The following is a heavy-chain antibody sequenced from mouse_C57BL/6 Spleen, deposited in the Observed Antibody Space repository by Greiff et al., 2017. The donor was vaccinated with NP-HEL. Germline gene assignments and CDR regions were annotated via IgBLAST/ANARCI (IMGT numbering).Heavy chain of an antibody. CDR1: GFTFSDYY. J-gene: IGHJ1*03. CDR3: AREDYGTLYWYFDV. Sequence: EVNVVESEGGLVQPGRSMKLSCTASGFTFSDYYMAWVRQVPEKGLEWVANINYDGSSTYYLDSLKSRFIISRDNAKNILYLQMSSLKSEDTATYYCAREDYGTLYWYFDVWGTGTTVTVSS. D-gene: IGHD2-1*01. V-gene: IGHV5-16*01. CDR2: INYDGSST.